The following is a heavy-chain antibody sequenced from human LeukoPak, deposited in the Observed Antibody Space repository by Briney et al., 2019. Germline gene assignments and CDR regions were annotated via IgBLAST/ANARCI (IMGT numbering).Heavy chain of an antibody. CDR1: GFTFSSYA. CDR3: TRDASDIVVVPAAVGPFDY. V-gene: IGHV3-64*01. CDR2: ISSNGGST. Sequence: GGSLRLSCAASGFTFSSYAMSWVRQAPGKRLEYVSVISSNGGSTYYANSVKGRFTISRDNSKNTLYLHMGSLRAEDMAVYCCTRDASDIVVVPAAVGPFDYWGQGTLVTVSS. J-gene: IGHJ4*02. D-gene: IGHD2-2*01.